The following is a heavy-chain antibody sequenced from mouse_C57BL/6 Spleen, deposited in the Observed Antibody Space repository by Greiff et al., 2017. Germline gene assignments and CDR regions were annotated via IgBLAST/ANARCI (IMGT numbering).Heavy chain of an antibody. D-gene: IGHD2-4*01. CDR2: ISYDGSN. J-gene: IGHJ2*01. CDR1: GYSITSGYY. V-gene: IGHV3-6*01. CDR3: AREIYYDYDYYFDY. Sequence: EVKLVESGPGLVKPSQSLSLTCSVTGYSITSGYYWNWIRQFPGNKLEWMGYISYDGSNNYNPSLKNRISITRDTSKNQFFLKLNSVTTEDTATYYCAREIYYDYDYYFDYWGQGTTLTVSS.